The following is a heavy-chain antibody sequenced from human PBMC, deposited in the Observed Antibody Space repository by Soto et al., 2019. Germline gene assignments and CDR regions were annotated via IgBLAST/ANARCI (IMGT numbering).Heavy chain of an antibody. CDR2: LSSGSTTI. CDR1: GFSFSTST. Sequence: GGSLRLSCAASGFSFSTSTMNWGRQAPGKGLEWVSYLSSGSTTIYYADSVKDRFTISRDNGKNSLYLQMNSLRDEDTAVYYCARVRRNDASDYYGMDVWGQGTAVTVSS. J-gene: IGHJ6*02. CDR3: ARVRRNDASDYYGMDV. V-gene: IGHV3-48*02. D-gene: IGHD1-1*01.